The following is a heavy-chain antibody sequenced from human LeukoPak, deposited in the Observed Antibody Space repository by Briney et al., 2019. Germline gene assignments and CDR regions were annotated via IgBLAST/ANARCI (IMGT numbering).Heavy chain of an antibody. J-gene: IGHJ6*02. V-gene: IGHV1-8*01. CDR1: GYTFTNFD. D-gene: IGHD3-10*02. CDR2: MNPNSGNT. CDR3: ARGGMFYGMDV. Sequence: ASVKVSCKASGYTFTNFDINWVRQATGQGLEWMGWMNPNSGNTNYAQKFQGRVTITRDTSASTAYMELSSLRSEDTAVYYCARGGMFYGMDVWGQGTTVTVSS.